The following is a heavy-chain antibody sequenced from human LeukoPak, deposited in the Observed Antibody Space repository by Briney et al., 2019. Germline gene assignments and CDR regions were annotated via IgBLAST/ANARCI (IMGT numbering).Heavy chain of an antibody. V-gene: IGHV4-59*01. J-gene: IGHJ4*02. CDR3: ARGGYYYDSSGYYDALFGY. D-gene: IGHD3-22*01. CDR2: IYYSGST. Sequence: SETLSLTCTVSGGSISSYYWSWIRQPPGKGLEWIGYIYYSGSTNYNPSLKSRVTISVDTSKNQFSLKLSSVTAADTAVYYCARGGYYYDSSGYYDALFGYWGQGTLVTVSS. CDR1: GGSISSYY.